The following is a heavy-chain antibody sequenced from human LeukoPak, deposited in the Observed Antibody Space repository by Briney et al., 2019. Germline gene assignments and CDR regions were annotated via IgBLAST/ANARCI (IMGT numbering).Heavy chain of an antibody. Sequence: SGPALVKPTQTLTLTCTSSGFSLSTTGMSVTWFRQPPGKAPEWLARIDWDDDKYYSTSLKTRLTISKDTSKDQVVLTLTNMDPVDTATYYCTRISPWPKRTAVARDFWGQGTLVTVSS. D-gene: IGHD6-19*01. V-gene: IGHV2-70*11. CDR3: TRISPWPKRTAVARDF. J-gene: IGHJ4*02. CDR1: GFSLSTTGMS. CDR2: IDWDDDK.